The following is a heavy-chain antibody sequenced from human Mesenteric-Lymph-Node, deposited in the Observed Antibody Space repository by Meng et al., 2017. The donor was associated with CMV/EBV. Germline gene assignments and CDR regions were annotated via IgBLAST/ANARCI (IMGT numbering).Heavy chain of an antibody. J-gene: IGHJ5*02. CDR3: ARTYYDYVWGSYPFDP. Sequence: YVSSGSHYWSWIRQPPGKGLDWIGYIYYSGSTNYNPSLKSRVTISVDTSKNQFSLKLSSVTAADTAVYYCARTYYDYVWGSYPFDPWGQGTLVTVSS. CDR2: IYYSGST. V-gene: IGHV4-61*01. D-gene: IGHD3-16*02. CDR1: YVSSGSHY.